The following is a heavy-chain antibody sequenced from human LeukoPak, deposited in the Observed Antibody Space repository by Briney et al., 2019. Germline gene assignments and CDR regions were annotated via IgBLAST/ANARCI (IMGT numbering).Heavy chain of an antibody. J-gene: IGHJ6*03. CDR3: ARETLSGTDYYYYYMDV. CDR2: INPNSGGT. CDR1: GYTFTGYY. Sequence: ASVKVSCKASGYTFTGYYMHWVRQAPGQGLEWMGWINPNSGGTNYAQKFQGRVTMTRDTSISTAYMELSRLRSDDTAVYYCARETLSGTDYYYYYMDVWGKGTTVTVSS. D-gene: IGHD1-20*01. V-gene: IGHV1-2*02.